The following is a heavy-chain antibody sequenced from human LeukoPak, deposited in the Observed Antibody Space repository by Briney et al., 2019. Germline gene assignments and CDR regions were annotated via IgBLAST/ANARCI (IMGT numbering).Heavy chain of an antibody. Sequence: GGSLRLSCAASGFTFSSYSMNWVRQAPGKGLEWVSSISSSSSYIYYADSVKGRFTISRDNAKKSLYLQMNSLRAEDTAVYYCARSGSSYDGSQSWFDYWGQGTLVTVSS. D-gene: IGHD3-22*01. V-gene: IGHV3-21*01. CDR1: GFTFSSYS. J-gene: IGHJ4*02. CDR2: ISSSSSYI. CDR3: ARSGSSYDGSQSWFDY.